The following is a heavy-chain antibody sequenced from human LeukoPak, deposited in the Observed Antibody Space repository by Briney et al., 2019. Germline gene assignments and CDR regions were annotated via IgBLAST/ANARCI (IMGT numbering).Heavy chain of an antibody. J-gene: IGHJ3*02. CDR3: ARDPYSGSFSDAFDI. CDR2: ISSSSSTI. V-gene: IGHV3-48*01. CDR1: GFTFSSYS. Sequence: GGSLRLSCAASGFTFSSYSMNRVRQAPGKGLEWVSYISSSSSTIYYADSVKGRFTISRDNAKKSLYLQMNSLRAEDTAVYYCARDPYSGSFSDAFDIWGQGTMVTVSS. D-gene: IGHD1-26*01.